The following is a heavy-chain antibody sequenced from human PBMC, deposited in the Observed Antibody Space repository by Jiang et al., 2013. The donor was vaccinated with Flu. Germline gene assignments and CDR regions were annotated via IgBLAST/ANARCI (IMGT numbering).Heavy chain of an antibody. D-gene: IGHD5-18*01. CDR2: ISYDGNNK. J-gene: IGHJ4*02. CDR3: AKDLYGYIYGYLVVDY. Sequence: VQLVESGGGVVQPGRSLRLSCAASGFTFSNYGMHWVRQAPGKGLEWVAVISYDGNNKYYADSVKGRFTISRDNSKNTLYLQMNSLRAEDTAVYYCAKDLYGYIYGYLVVDYWGQGTLVTVSS. CDR1: GFTFSNYG. V-gene: IGHV3-30*18.